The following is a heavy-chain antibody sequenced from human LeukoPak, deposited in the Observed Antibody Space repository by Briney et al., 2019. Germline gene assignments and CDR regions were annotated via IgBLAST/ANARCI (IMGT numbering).Heavy chain of an antibody. CDR1: GGSISSYY. CDR2: IYYSGST. CDR3: AKTGIVGATPYFQH. J-gene: IGHJ1*01. D-gene: IGHD1-26*01. Sequence: SETLSLTCTVSGGSISSYYWSWIRQPPGKGLEWIGYIYYSGSTNYNPSLKSRVTISVDTSKNQFSPKLSSVTAADTAVYYCAKTGIVGATPYFQHWGQGTLVTVSS. V-gene: IGHV4-59*01.